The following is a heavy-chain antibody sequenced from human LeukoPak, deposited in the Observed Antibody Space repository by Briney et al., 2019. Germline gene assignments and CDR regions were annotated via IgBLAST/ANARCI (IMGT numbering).Heavy chain of an antibody. D-gene: IGHD4-17*01. Sequence: PSETLSLTCTVSGGAISSYSWSWVRQPPVKGLQWIADIYYGGSTKYNPSLKSRVTISVDRAKNQFSLKLNSVTAADTAMYYCARINYGDYGSYYGMDVWGKGTTVTVSS. CDR2: IYYGGST. CDR1: GGAISSYS. CDR3: ARINYGDYGSYYGMDV. J-gene: IGHJ6*04. V-gene: IGHV4-59*01.